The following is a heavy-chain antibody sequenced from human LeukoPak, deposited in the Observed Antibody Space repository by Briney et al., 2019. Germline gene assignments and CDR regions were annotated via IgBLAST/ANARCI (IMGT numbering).Heavy chain of an antibody. Sequence: ASVKVSCEASGYTFTAYYMLWVRRAPGQGLEWVAYINPGSGDSNSAQKFQGRVTMSRDTSISTAYMELTRLRPDDTAVYFCATSQYEGLVAAFDFWGQGTQVTVSS. CDR1: GYTFTAYY. J-gene: IGHJ4*02. CDR2: INPGSGDS. D-gene: IGHD6-25*01. CDR3: ATSQYEGLVAAFDF. V-gene: IGHV1-2*02.